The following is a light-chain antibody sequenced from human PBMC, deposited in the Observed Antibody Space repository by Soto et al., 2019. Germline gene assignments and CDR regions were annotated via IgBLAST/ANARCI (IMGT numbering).Light chain of an antibody. J-gene: IGKJ4*01. CDR2: GAP. CDR3: QQYGNSPPLT. CDR1: QSVSSH. Sequence: EIVLTQSPGTLSLSPGERATLSCRASQSVSSHLAWYQQRPGQAPRLLIYGAPSRATGIPDRFSGSGSGTDFTLTISRLEPEDFALNYCQQYGNSPPLTFGGGTKVEIK. V-gene: IGKV3-20*01.